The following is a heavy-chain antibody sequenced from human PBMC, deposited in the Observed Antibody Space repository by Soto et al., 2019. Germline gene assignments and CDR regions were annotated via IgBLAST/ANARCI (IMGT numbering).Heavy chain of an antibody. CDR2: IIPIFGTA. D-gene: IGHD3-9*01. Sequence: QVQLVQSGAEVKKPGSSVKVSCKASGGTFSSYAISWVRQAPGQGLEWMGGIIPIFGTANYAQKFQGRVTITADKSTSTAYMELSSLRSEDTAVYYCARMYYDILTGYYKAWFDPWGQGTLVNVSS. CDR1: GGTFSSYA. J-gene: IGHJ5*02. CDR3: ARMYYDILTGYYKAWFDP. V-gene: IGHV1-69*06.